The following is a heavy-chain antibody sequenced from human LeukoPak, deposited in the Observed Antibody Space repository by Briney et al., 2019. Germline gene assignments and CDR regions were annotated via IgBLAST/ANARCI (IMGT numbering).Heavy chain of an antibody. CDR1: GGSISSYY. CDR3: ARAPRGYFDY. J-gene: IGHJ4*02. V-gene: IGHV4-59*01. CDR2: IYYSGST. Sequence: SETLTLTCTASGGSISSYYWSWIRQPPGKGLEWIGYIYYSGSTNYNPSLKSRVTISVDTSKNQFSLKLSSVTAADTAVYYCARAPRGYFDYWGQGTLVTVSS.